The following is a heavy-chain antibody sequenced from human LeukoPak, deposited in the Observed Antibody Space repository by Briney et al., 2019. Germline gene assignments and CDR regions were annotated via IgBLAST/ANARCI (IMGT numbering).Heavy chain of an antibody. CDR1: GYSFTSYW. CDR3: ARRIAAAGTEWFDP. Sequence: GESLKIFCKGPGYSFTSYWIGWVRQMPGKGLERRGIIYSGDSDTRYSPSFQGQVTISADKSISTAYLQWSSLKASDTAMYYCARRIAAAGTEWFDPWGQGTLVTVSS. CDR2: IYSGDSDT. J-gene: IGHJ5*02. D-gene: IGHD6-13*01. V-gene: IGHV5-51*01.